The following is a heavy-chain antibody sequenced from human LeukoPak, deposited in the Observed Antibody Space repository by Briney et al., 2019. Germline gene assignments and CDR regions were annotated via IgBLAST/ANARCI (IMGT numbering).Heavy chain of an antibody. V-gene: IGHV3-49*02. CDR2: IRRRAYGGAA. CDR3: SRNGLVDFDY. CDR1: EFTFHTYL. J-gene: IGHJ4*02. Sequence: GGSLRLSCAGSEFTFHTYLMSWVRQPAGKGLEWVGFIRRRAYGGAAEYAASVKGRFIISRDDSKGIAYLQMNSLKTEDTAVYYCSRNGLVDFDYWGQGSRVIVSP.